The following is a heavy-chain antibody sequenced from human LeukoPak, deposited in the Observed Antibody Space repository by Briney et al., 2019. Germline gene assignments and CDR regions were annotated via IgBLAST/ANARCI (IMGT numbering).Heavy chain of an antibody. V-gene: IGHV1-46*01. D-gene: IGHD3-22*01. CDR1: GYTFTSYY. CDR2: INPSGGST. J-gene: IGHJ4*02. Sequence: GASVKVSCKASGYTFTSYYMHWVRQAPGQGLEWMGIINPSGGSTSYAQKFQGRVTMTRDMSTSTVYMELSSLRSEDTAVYYCARDHGIYDSSGPIDYWGQGTLVTVSS. CDR3: ARDHGIYDSSGPIDY.